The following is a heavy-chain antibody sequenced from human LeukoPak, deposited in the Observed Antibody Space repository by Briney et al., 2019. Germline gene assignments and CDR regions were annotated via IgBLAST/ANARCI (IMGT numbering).Heavy chain of an antibody. CDR2: ISWNSGSI. V-gene: IGHV3-9*01. D-gene: IGHD1-26*01. Sequence: GGSLRLSCAASGFTFDDYAMHWVRQAPGKGLEWVSGISWNSGSIGYADSVKGRFTISRDNAKNTLYLQMNSLRAEDTAVYYCARGTLWSYNDFDYWGQGTLVTVSS. CDR3: ARGTLWSYNDFDY. J-gene: IGHJ4*02. CDR1: GFTFDDYA.